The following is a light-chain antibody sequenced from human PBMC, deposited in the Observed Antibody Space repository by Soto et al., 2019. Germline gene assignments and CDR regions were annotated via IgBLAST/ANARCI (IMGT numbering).Light chain of an antibody. CDR2: KAS. J-gene: IGKJ4*01. V-gene: IGKV1-5*03. CDR3: QKYSTYPLT. CDR1: QTLTVW. Sequence: DIQMTQSPSTLSASVGDRVAITCRASQTLTVWLAWYQQKPGKAPKLLISKASSLESGVPSRFSGSGSGTDFTLTIRSLQPDDFATYYCQKYSTYPLTFGGGTKVDIK.